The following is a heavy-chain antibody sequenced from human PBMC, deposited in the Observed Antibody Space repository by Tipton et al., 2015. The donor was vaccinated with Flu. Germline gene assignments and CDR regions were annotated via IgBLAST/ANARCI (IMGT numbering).Heavy chain of an antibody. J-gene: IGHJ4*02. Sequence: TLSLTCSIYGGAFSNYYWSWIRQPPGKGLEWIGEINHSRTTNYNPSLWGRVTISVDTSKNQFSLKLTSVTAADTAVYYCATKFGNWGVWEPLDYWGQGTLVPVSS. D-gene: IGHD7-27*01. CDR1: GGAFSNYY. CDR3: ATKFGNWGVWEPLDY. V-gene: IGHV4-34*01. CDR2: INHSRTT.